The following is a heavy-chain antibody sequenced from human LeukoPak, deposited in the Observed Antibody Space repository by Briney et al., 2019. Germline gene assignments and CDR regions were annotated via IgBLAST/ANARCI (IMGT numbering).Heavy chain of an antibody. V-gene: IGHV3-64D*09. CDR3: VKDLRGGGYYTSFDY. CDR2: INTNGDDT. D-gene: IGHD3-10*01. J-gene: IGHJ4*02. Sequence: GGSLRLSWSAAGFTFSTYAMHWVRQAPGKGLEHVSTINTNGDDTYYADSVKGRFTISRVNSKRTLYLQMSSLRAEDTAVYYCVKDLRGGGYYTSFDYWGQGTLVTVSS. CDR1: GFTFSTYA.